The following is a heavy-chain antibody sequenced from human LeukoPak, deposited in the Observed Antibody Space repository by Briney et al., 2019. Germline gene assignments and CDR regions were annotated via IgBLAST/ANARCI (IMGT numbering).Heavy chain of an antibody. CDR1: EFSVGSNY. CDR2: IYSGGST. J-gene: IGHJ6*03. Sequence: GGSLRLSCAASEFSVGSNYMTWVRQAPGKGLEWVSLIYSGGSTYYADSVKGRFTISRDNSKNTLYLQMNSLRAEDTAVYYCAKDQGLDTAMVAPYMDVWGKGTTVTISS. CDR3: AKDQGLDTAMVAPYMDV. D-gene: IGHD5-18*01. V-gene: IGHV3-66*01.